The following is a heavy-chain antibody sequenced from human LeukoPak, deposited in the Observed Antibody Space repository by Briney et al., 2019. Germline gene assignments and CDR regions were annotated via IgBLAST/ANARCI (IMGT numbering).Heavy chain of an antibody. CDR3: ARAEYGGNSGSWGLFDY. CDR2: IYYSGST. J-gene: IGHJ4*02. CDR1: GGSISSYY. V-gene: IGHV4-59*01. Sequence: PETLSLTCTLPGGSISSYYWSWIRHPPGKGLEWIGYIYYSGSTNYNPSLKSRVTISVDTSKNQFSLKLSSVTAADTAVYYCARAEYGGNSGSWGLFDYWGQGALVTVSS. D-gene: IGHD4-23*01.